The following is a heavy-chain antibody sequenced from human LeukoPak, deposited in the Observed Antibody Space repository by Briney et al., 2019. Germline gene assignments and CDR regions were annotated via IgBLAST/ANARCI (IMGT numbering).Heavy chain of an antibody. CDR3: ARGYDSSGYYSSRFDP. J-gene: IGHJ5*02. D-gene: IGHD3-22*01. CDR2: IIPILGIA. Sequence: LVKVSCKASGGTFSSYAISWVRQAPGQGLEWMGRIIPILGIANYAQKFQGRVTITADKSTSTAYMELSSLRSEDTAVYYCARGYDSSGYYSSRFDPWGQGTLVTVSS. V-gene: IGHV1-69*04. CDR1: GGTFSSYA.